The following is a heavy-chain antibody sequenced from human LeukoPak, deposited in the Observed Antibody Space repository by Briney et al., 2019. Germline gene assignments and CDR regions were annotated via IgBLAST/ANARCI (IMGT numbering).Heavy chain of an antibody. D-gene: IGHD3-10*01. CDR2: SNPIFGSA. CDR3: ARDFGSGVFDP. Sequence: SVKVSCKASGDSFGTYGITWVRQAPGEGLEWMGGSNPIFGSAQYAQKFQGRVTITMDVSARTVYMELSSLRSEDTTIYYCARDFGSGVFDPWGQGTLVTVSS. J-gene: IGHJ5*02. V-gene: IGHV1-69*05. CDR1: GDSFGTYG.